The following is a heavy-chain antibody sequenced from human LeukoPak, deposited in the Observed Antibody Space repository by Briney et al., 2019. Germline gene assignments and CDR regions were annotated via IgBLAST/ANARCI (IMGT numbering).Heavy chain of an antibody. J-gene: IGHJ5*02. CDR1: GFSLSTSGMC. D-gene: IGHD3-22*01. V-gene: IGHV2-70*20. CDR2: IDWDDDK. CDR3: ARSLYYYDSSGYQGGWFDP. Sequence: SGPTLVYPTQTLTLTCTFSGFSLSTSGMCVSWVRQPPGKALDWLALIDWDDDKYNSTSLKTRLTISKDTSKNQVVLTMTNMDPVDTATYYCARSLYYYDSSGYQGGWFDPWGQGTLVTVSS.